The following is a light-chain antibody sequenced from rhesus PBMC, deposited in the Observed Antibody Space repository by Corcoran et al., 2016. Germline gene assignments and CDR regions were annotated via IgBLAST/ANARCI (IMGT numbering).Light chain of an antibody. CDR2: AAS. J-gene: IGKJ1*01. CDR3: LQDYNLPWT. CDR1: QNINKE. Sequence: DIQMTQSPSSLSASVGDRVTVTCRASQNINKELSWYQQKPRKAPTLLIYAASSLQTGVSSRFSGSGSGAAFTLTISSLQPEDVATYYCLQDYNLPWTFGQGTKVEIK. V-gene: IGKV1-94*01.